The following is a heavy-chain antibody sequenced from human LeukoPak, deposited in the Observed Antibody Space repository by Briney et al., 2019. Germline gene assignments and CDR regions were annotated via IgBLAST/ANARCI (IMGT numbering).Heavy chain of an antibody. CDR2: IYYSGST. CDR1: GVSISSYY. Sequence: PSETLSLTCTVSGVSISSYYWSWIRQPPGKGLEWIGYIYYSGSTNYNPSLKSRVTISVDTSKNQFSLKLSSVTAADTAVYYCARGRYYYDSSGYLYYFDYWGQGTLVTVSS. V-gene: IGHV4-59*01. CDR3: ARGRYYYDSSGYLYYFDY. J-gene: IGHJ4*02. D-gene: IGHD3-22*01.